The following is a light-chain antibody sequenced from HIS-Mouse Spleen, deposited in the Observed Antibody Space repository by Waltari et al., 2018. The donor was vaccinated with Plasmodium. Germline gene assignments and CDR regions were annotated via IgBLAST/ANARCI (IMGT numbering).Light chain of an antibody. CDR2: DAS. Sequence: DIQMTQSPSSLSASVGDSVTITSQASQDISNYLNWYQQKPGKAPKLLIYDASNLETGVPSRFSGSGSGTDFTFTISSLQPEDIATYYCQQYDNLPPLFTFGPGTKVDIK. CDR3: QQYDNLPPLFT. V-gene: IGKV1-33*01. CDR1: QDISNY. J-gene: IGKJ3*01.